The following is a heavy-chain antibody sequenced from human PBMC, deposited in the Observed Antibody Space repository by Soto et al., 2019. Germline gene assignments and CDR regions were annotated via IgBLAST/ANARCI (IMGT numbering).Heavy chain of an antibody. J-gene: IGHJ5*02. D-gene: IGHD2-15*01. CDR2: ISNSGST. CDR1: GGSVSDGTSYY. V-gene: IGHV4-61*01. CDR3: ARRNSGGNWLDP. Sequence: QVQLQESGPGLVKPSETLSLTCTVSGGSVSDGTSYYWSWIRQPPGKGLEWIGYISNSGSTNYNPSLKSRITISADTSKNQFSLKLNFVSAADTAVYYCARRNSGGNWLDPWGQGTLVTVSS.